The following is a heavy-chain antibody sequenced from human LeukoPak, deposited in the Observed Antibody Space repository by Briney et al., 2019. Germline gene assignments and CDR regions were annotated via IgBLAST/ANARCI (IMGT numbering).Heavy chain of an antibody. CDR3: ARAERFEYDSSGYYLFDY. V-gene: IGHV3-21*01. D-gene: IGHD3-22*01. J-gene: IGHJ4*02. Sequence: GGSLRLSCAASGFTFSSYSMNWVRQAPGKGLEWVSSISSSSYIYYADSVKGRFTISRDNAKNSLYLQMNSLRAEDTAVYYCARAERFEYDSSGYYLFDYWGQGTLVTVSS. CDR2: ISSSSYI. CDR1: GFTFSSYS.